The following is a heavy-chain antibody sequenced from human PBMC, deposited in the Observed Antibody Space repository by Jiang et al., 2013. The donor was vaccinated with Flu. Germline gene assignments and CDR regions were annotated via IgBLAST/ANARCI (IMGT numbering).Heavy chain of an antibody. CDR1: GFTFKSYA. CDR3: AKLTDYFDSSGNFHY. CDR2: ISGGGDGT. Sequence: VQLLESGGGLVQPGGSLRLSCAASGFTFKSYAMSWVRQAPGKGLEWVSGISGGGDGTYYADSVKGRFTISRDNSKNTLFLQMNALRAEDTAVYYCAKLTDYFDSSGNFHYWGQGTLVTVSS. V-gene: IGHV3-23*01. J-gene: IGHJ4*02. D-gene: IGHD3-22*01.